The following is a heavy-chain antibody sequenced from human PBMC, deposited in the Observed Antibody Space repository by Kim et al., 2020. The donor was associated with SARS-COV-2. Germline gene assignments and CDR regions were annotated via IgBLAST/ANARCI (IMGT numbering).Heavy chain of an antibody. CDR2: ISSSSSYI. CDR1: GFTFSSYS. CDR3: ARGAATAYYGSGSDYRPLPLYGMDV. V-gene: IGHV3-21*01. D-gene: IGHD3-10*01. Sequence: GGSLRLSCAASGFTFSSYSMNWVRQAPGKGLEWFSSISSSSSYIYYADSVKGRFTISRDNAKNSLYLQMNSLRAEDTAVYYCARGAATAYYGSGSDYRPLPLYGMDVWGQGTTVTVSS. J-gene: IGHJ6*02.